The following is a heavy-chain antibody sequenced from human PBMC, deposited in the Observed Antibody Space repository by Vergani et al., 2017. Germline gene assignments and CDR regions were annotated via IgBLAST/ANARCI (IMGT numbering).Heavy chain of an antibody. J-gene: IGHJ4*02. CDR3: AFRHITMVRGVIDY. V-gene: IGHV1-18*01. D-gene: IGHD3-10*01. Sequence: QVQLVQSGAEVKKPGASVKVSCKASGYTFTSYGISWVRQSPGQGLEWMGWISAYNGNTNYAQKLQGRVTMTTDTSTSTAYMDLRSLRSDDTAVYYCAFRHITMVRGVIDYWGQGTLVTVSS. CDR2: ISAYNGNT. CDR1: GYTFTSYG.